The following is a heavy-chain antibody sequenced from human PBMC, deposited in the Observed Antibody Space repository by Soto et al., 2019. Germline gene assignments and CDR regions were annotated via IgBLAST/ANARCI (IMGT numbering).Heavy chain of an antibody. J-gene: IGHJ6*02. CDR2: INPNSGGT. CDR3: ATRRDSSGYYYPDPPYYGMDV. V-gene: IGHV1-2*02. Sequence: GASVKVSCKASGYTFTGYYVHWVRQAPGQGLEWMGWINPNSGGTNYAQKFQGRVTMTRDTSISTAYMELSRLRSDDTAVFYCATRRDSSGYYYPDPPYYGMDVWGQGTTVTVSS. D-gene: IGHD3-22*01. CDR1: GYTFTGYY.